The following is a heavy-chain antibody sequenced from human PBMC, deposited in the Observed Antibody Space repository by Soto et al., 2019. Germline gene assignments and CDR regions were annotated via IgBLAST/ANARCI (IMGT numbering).Heavy chain of an antibody. J-gene: IGHJ4*02. CDR3: ARVGIQLWISAYFDY. CDR2: IIPIFGTA. V-gene: IGHV1-69*01. D-gene: IGHD5-18*01. Sequence: QVQLVQSGAEVKKPGSSVKVSCKASGGTFSSYAISWVRQAPGQGLEWMGGIIPIFGTANYAQKFQGRVTITADESTNTAYKERSSLRSEDTAVDYCARVGIQLWISAYFDYWGQGTLVTVSS. CDR1: GGTFSSYA.